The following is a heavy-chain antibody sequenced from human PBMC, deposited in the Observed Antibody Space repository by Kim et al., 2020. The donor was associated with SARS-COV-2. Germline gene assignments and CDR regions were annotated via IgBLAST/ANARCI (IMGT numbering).Heavy chain of an antibody. CDR2: ISYDGRNK. J-gene: IGHJ4*02. D-gene: IGHD3-10*01. CDR3: ARGAGPGLLWFGELDF. Sequence: GGSLRLSCAASEFTFSNYAMHWVRQAPGKGLAWVAVISYDGRNKYYADSVKGRFTISRDNSKNTLYLQLNSLRTEDTAVYYCARGAGPGLLWFGELDFCGQGTLVTVSS. CDR1: EFTFSNYA. V-gene: IGHV3-30*04.